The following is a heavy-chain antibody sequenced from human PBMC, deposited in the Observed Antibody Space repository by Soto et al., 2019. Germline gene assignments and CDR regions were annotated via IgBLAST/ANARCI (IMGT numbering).Heavy chain of an antibody. D-gene: IGHD6-19*01. CDR1: GFTFSSYG. CDR3: TRDGGQWLVPGSADY. V-gene: IGHV3-33*01. Sequence: QVQLVESVGGVVQPGRSLSLSCAASGFTFSSYGMHLVRQAPGKGLEGVAVIWYDGSNKYYADSVKGRFTISRDNSKNTLYLQMNSLRAEDTAVYYCTRDGGQWLVPGSADYWGQGNLVTVSS. CDR2: IWYDGSNK. J-gene: IGHJ4*02.